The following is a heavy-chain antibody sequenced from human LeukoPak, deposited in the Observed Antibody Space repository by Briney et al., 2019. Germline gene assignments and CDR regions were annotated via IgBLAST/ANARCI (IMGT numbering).Heavy chain of an antibody. Sequence: ASVKVSCKASGYTFTSYGISWVRQAPGQGLEWMGWLSPYNGDTNYAQKFQGRLTMTTDTSTSTAYMELRSLRSDDTAVYYCARGGPCGSGSYCYSDYWGQGTLVTVSS. CDR1: GYTFTSYG. J-gene: IGHJ4*02. CDR2: LSPYNGDT. V-gene: IGHV1-18*01. CDR3: ARGGPCGSGSYCYSDY. D-gene: IGHD3-10*01.